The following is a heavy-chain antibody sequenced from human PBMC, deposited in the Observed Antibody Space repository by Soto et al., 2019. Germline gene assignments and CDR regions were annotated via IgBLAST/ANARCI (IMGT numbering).Heavy chain of an antibody. CDR3: AIQVDTAMVSWFDP. V-gene: IGHV1-3*01. CDR1: GYTFTSYA. J-gene: IGHJ5*02. Sequence: ASVKVSCKASGYTFTSYAMHWVRQAPGQRLEWMGWINASNGNTKYSQKFQGRVTITRDTSASTAYMELSSLRSEDTAVYYCAIQVDTAMVSWFDPWGQGTLVTVSS. CDR2: INASNGNT. D-gene: IGHD5-18*01.